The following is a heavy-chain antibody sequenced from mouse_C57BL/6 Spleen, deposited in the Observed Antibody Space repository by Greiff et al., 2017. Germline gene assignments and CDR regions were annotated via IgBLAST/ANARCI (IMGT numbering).Heavy chain of an antibody. V-gene: IGHV1-82*01. J-gene: IGHJ2*01. CDR2: IYPGDGDT. D-gene: IGHD2-1*01. CDR3: ARGDGNFDY. Sequence: QVQLQQSGPELVKPGASVKISCKASGYAFSSSWMNWVKQRPGKGLEWIGRIYPGDGDTNYNGKFKGKATLTADESSSTAYMQLSSLTSEDSAVYFCARGDGNFDYWGQGTTLTVSS. CDR1: GYAFSSSW.